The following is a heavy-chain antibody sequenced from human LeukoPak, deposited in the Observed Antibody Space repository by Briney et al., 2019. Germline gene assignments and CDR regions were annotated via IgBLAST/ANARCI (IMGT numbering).Heavy chain of an antibody. V-gene: IGHV4-4*07. Sequence: PSETLSLTCTVSGGSISSYDWSWIRQPAGKGLEWIGRIYTSGSPNYNPSLKSRVTMSVDKSKNQFSLKLNSVTAADTAVYYCARDQSNYYDSSGYFFQHWGQGTLVTVSS. J-gene: IGHJ1*01. D-gene: IGHD3-22*01. CDR3: ARDQSNYYDSSGYFFQH. CDR1: GGSISSYD. CDR2: IYTSGSP.